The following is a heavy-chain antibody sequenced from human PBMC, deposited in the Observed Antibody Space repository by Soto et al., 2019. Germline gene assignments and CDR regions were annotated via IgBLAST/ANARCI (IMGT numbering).Heavy chain of an antibody. CDR3: ARDGGGQYYDSSGYYSD. CDR1: GFTFSSYS. J-gene: IGHJ4*02. CDR2: ISSSSSYI. Sequence: GGSLRLSCAASGFTFSSYSMNWVRQAPGKGLEWVSSISSSSSYIYYADSVKGRFTISRDNAKNSLYLQMNSLRAEDTAVYYCARDGGGQYYDSSGYYSDWGQGTLVTVSS. V-gene: IGHV3-21*01. D-gene: IGHD3-22*01.